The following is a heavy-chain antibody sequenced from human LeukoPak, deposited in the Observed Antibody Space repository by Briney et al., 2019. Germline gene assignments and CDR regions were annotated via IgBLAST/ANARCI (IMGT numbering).Heavy chain of an antibody. Sequence: SQTLSLTCTVSGGSISSGGYYWSWIRQPPGKGLEWFGYIYHSGSTYYNPSLKSRVTISVDRSKNQFSLKLSSVTAADTAVYYCARDRVLLWFGEPMGEYYGMDVWGQGTTVPVSS. CDR3: ARDRVLLWFGEPMGEYYGMDV. J-gene: IGHJ6*02. D-gene: IGHD3-10*01. CDR1: GGSISSGGYY. V-gene: IGHV4-30-2*01. CDR2: IYHSGST.